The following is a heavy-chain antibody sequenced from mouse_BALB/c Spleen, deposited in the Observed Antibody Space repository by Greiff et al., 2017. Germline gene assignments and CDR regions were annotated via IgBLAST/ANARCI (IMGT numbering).Heavy chain of an antibody. V-gene: IGHV5-4*02. CDR2: ISDGGSYT. CDR1: GFTFSDYY. J-gene: IGHJ4*01. Sequence: DVKLVESGGGLVKPGGSLKLSCAASGFTFSDYYMYWVRQTPEKRLEWVATISDGGSYTYYPDSVKGRFTISRDNAKNNLYLQLSSLKSEDTAMYYCARVSESGRVYYAMDYWGQGTSVTVSS. CDR3: ARVSESGRVYYAMDY.